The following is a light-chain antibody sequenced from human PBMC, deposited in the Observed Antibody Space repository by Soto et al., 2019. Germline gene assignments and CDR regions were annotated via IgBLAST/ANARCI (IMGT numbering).Light chain of an antibody. CDR2: GAS. CDR3: QQFNNYPLT. V-gene: IGKV1-39*01. Sequence: DIYLTQPQSSLSGSVGDRVTSTCGASQSICTYLTWYQQKPGQAPRLLIYGASSLQSGLPSRFSGSGSGTDFTLTISSLQAEDFAIYYCQQFNNYPLTFGGGTKV. CDR1: QSICTY. J-gene: IGKJ4*01.